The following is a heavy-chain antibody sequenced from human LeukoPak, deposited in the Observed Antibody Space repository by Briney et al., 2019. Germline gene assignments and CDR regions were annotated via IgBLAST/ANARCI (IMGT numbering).Heavy chain of an antibody. CDR1: GYTLTELS. CDR3: ATLSPIFGVVIPFDP. CDR2: FDPEDGET. V-gene: IGHV1-24*01. J-gene: IGHJ5*02. Sequence: ASVTVSFKVSGYTLTELSMHWVRPAPGKGLEWMGGFDPEDGETIYAQKFQGRVTMTEDTSTDTAYMELSSLRSEDTAVYYCATLSPIFGVVIPFDPWGQGTLVTVSS. D-gene: IGHD3-3*01.